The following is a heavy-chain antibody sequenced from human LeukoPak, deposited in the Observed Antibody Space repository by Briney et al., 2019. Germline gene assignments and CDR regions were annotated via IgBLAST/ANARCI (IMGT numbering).Heavy chain of an antibody. CDR3: ARRRLRFLEWLSYPFDY. J-gene: IGHJ4*02. CDR1: GGSISSYY. V-gene: IGHV4-4*07. D-gene: IGHD3-3*01. CDR2: IYTSGST. Sequence: SETLSLTCTVSGGSISSYYWSWIRQPAGKGLEWIGRIYTSGSTNYNPSLKSRVTMSVDTSKNQFSLKLSSVTAADTAVYYCARRRLRFLEWLSYPFDYWGQGTLVTVSS.